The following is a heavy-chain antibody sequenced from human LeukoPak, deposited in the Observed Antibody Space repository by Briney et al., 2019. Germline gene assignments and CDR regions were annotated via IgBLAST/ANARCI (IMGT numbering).Heavy chain of an antibody. CDR2: ISGSGGST. Sequence: GGSLRLSCAASGFTVSSNYMSWVRQAPGKGLEWVSAISGSGGSTYYADSVKGRFTISRDNSKNTLYLQMNSLRAEDTAVYYCAKASLGYCSGGSCYAYGMDVWGQGTTVTVSS. D-gene: IGHD2-15*01. J-gene: IGHJ6*02. CDR1: GFTVSSNY. CDR3: AKASLGYCSGGSCYAYGMDV. V-gene: IGHV3-23*01.